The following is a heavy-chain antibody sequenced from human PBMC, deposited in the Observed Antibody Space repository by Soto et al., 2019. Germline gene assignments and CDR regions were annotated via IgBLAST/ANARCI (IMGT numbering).Heavy chain of an antibody. CDR3: AKVGYYHSSGYYPYWYFDL. Sequence: EVQLLESGGGLVQPGGSLRLSCTASGFTFSSYAMSWVRQAPGKGLEWVSAISGSGVSTYYADSVKGRFTISRDNSKNTLYLQMNSLRAADTAVYYCAKVGYYHSSGYYPYWYFDLWGRGTLATVSS. V-gene: IGHV3-23*01. J-gene: IGHJ2*01. CDR1: GFTFSSYA. D-gene: IGHD3-22*01. CDR2: ISGSGVST.